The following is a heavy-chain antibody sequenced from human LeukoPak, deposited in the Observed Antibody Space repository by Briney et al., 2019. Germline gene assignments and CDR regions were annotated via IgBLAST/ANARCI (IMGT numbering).Heavy chain of an antibody. CDR2: IYPGDSDT. CDR3: ARPVYGGNPKGPFDY. J-gene: IGHJ4*02. V-gene: IGHV5-51*01. CDR1: GYSFNTYW. D-gene: IGHD4-23*01. Sequence: GESLKISCKGSGYSFNTYWIGWVRQMPGKGLEWMGIIYPGDSDTRYSPSFQGQVTISADKSISTAYLQWCSLKASDTAMYYCARPVYGGNPKGPFDYWGQGTLVTVSS.